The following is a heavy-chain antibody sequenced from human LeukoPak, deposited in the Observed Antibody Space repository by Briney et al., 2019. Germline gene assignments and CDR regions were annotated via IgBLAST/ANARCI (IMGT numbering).Heavy chain of an antibody. J-gene: IGHJ6*02. V-gene: IGHV3-30-3*01. CDR1: GFTFSSYA. Sequence: GGSLRLSCAASGFTFSSYAMHWVRQAPGKGLEWVAVISYDGSNKYYADSVKGRFTISRDNSKNPLYLQMNSLRAEDTAVYYCARGSGSSSWVYYGMDVWGQGTTVTVSS. CDR2: ISYDGSNK. CDR3: ARGSGSSSWVYYGMDV. D-gene: IGHD6-6*01.